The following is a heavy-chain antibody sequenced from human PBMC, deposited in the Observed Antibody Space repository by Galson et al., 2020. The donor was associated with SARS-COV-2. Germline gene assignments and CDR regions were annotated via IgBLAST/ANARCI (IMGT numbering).Heavy chain of an antibody. CDR1: GFTFSNAW. CDR2: IKSKTDGGTT. D-gene: IGHD3-16*02. CDR3: TTDRTYDYVWGSYRYSDY. Sequence: GGSLRLSCAASGFTFSNAWMSWVRQEPGKGLEWVGRIKSKTDGGTTDYAAPVKGRFTISRDDSKNTLYLQMNSLKTEDTAVYYCTTDRTYDYVWGSYRYSDYWGQGTLVTVSS. J-gene: IGHJ4*02. V-gene: IGHV3-15*01.